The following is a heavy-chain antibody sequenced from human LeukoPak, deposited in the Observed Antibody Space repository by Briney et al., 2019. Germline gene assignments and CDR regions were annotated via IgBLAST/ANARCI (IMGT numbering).Heavy chain of an antibody. J-gene: IGHJ3*02. D-gene: IGHD3-9*01. CDR1: GFTVSSNY. CDR2: IYSGGDT. V-gene: IGHV3-53*01. CDR3: ARGTVIITDAFDI. Sequence: PGGSLRLSCAASGFTVSSNYMSWVRQAPGKGLEWVSVIYSGGDTYYADSVKGRFTISRDNSKNTLYLQMNSLRAEDTAVYYCARGTVIITDAFDIWGQGTMVTVSS.